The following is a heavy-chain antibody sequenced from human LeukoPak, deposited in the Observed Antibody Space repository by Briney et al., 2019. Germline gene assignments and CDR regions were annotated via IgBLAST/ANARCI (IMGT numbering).Heavy chain of an antibody. J-gene: IGHJ4*02. CDR1: GGSISSYY. CDR2: IYYSGST. D-gene: IGHD3-10*01. V-gene: IGHV4-59*08. Sequence: PSETLSLTCTVSGGSISSYYWSWIRQPPGKGLEWIGYIYYSGSTNYNPSLKSRVTISVDTSKNQFSLKLSSVTAADTAVYYCARGGGSGSLSLFCHWGQGTLVTVSS. CDR3: ARGGGSGSLSLFCH.